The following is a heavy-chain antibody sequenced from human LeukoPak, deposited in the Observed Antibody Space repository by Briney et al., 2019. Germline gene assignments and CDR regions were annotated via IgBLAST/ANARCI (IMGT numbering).Heavy chain of an antibody. CDR3: ARASDPWLQLT. CDR2: IIQDGSEK. V-gene: IGHV3-7*05. J-gene: IGHJ5*02. CDR1: GFTFSSFW. Sequence: PGGSLRLSCAASGFTFSSFWMSWVRQAPGKGLEWVAKIIQDGSEKYYVDSVKGRFTISRDNAKNSLYLQMNSLRAEDTAVYYCARASDPWLQLTWGQGTLVTVSS. D-gene: IGHD5-24*01.